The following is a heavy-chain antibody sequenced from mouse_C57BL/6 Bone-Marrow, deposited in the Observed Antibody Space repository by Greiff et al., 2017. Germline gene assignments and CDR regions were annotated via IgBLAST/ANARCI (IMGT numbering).Heavy chain of an antibody. V-gene: IGHV1-80*01. Sequence: QVQLKQSGAELVKPGASVKISCKASGYAFSSYWMNWVKQRPGKGLEWIGQIYPGDGDTNYNGKFKGKATLTADKSSSTAYMQLSSLTSEDSAVYFCARGSYYSNYDAMDYWGQGTSVTVSS. J-gene: IGHJ4*01. CDR1: GYAFSSYW. CDR2: IYPGDGDT. D-gene: IGHD2-5*01. CDR3: ARGSYYSNYDAMDY.